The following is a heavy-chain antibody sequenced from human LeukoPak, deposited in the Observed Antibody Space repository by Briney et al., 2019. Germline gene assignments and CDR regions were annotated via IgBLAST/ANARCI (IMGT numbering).Heavy chain of an antibody. J-gene: IGHJ2*01. D-gene: IGHD3-10*01. CDR2: LYSGSST. CDR1: GFSVSTNY. Sequence: GGSLTLSCEGSGFSVSTNYMNWVRQAPGKGLEWVSTLYSGSSTYYTDSVKGRFTVSRDDSKNTLYLHMNSLGVEDTAVYYCARVGDHYHWYLDVWGRGTLVTVSS. V-gene: IGHV3-53*01. CDR3: ARVGDHYHWYLDV.